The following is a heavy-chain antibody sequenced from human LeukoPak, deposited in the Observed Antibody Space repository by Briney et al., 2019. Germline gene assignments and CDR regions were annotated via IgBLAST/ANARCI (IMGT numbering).Heavy chain of an antibody. CDR2: ISGSGGST. Sequence: GGSLRLSCAASGFTFSSYAMSWVRQAPGKGLEWVSAISGSGGSTYYADSVKGRFTISRDNSKNTLYLQMNSLRAEDTAVYYCANSIVVVWSFDYWGQGTLVTVSS. D-gene: IGHD3-22*01. J-gene: IGHJ4*02. CDR3: ANSIVVVWSFDY. V-gene: IGHV3-23*01. CDR1: GFTFSSYA.